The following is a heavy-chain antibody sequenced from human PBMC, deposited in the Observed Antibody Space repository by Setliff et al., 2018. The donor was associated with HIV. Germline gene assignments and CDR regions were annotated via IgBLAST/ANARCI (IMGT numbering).Heavy chain of an antibody. Sequence: ASVKVSCKASGYTFTGYYMHWVRQAPGQGLEWMGWINPNSGGTNYAQMFQGRVTMTRDTSITTAYMEVRSLRSDDTAVYYCARGPPIVVVPAALLTFDYWGQGTLVTVSS. V-gene: IGHV1-2*02. CDR1: GYTFTGYY. CDR2: INPNSGGT. J-gene: IGHJ4*02. D-gene: IGHD2-2*01. CDR3: ARGPPIVVVPAALLTFDY.